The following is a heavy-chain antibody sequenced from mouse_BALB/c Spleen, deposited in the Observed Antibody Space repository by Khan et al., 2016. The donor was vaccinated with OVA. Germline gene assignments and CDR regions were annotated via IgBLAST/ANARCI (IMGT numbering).Heavy chain of an antibody. CDR3: ARSTYRYAFVY. CDR1: GDSITSGY. CDR2: IIYTGYT. V-gene: IGHV3-8*02. Sequence: EVQLQESGPRLVKPSQTLSLTCSVTGDSITSGYWNWIRKFPGNKLEYMGYIIYTGYTYYNPSLKSRISITRHTSKNQYYLQLNSVTDDDTATYYCARSTYRYAFVYWGQGTLVTVSA. J-gene: IGHJ3*01. D-gene: IGHD2-14*01.